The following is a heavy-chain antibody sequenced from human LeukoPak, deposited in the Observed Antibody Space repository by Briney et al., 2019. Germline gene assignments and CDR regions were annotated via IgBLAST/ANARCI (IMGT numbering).Heavy chain of an antibody. Sequence: ASVKVSCKASGYSFTSHYMHWVRQAPGQGLEWLGLINPSGSSTLYAQKFQGRVTMTRDMSTTTDYMELSSLRSEDTAVYYCARVSGGWYLFSYWGQGTLVTVSS. CDR1: GYSFTSHY. J-gene: IGHJ4*02. D-gene: IGHD6-19*01. CDR3: ARVSGGWYLFSY. V-gene: IGHV1-46*01. CDR2: INPSGSST.